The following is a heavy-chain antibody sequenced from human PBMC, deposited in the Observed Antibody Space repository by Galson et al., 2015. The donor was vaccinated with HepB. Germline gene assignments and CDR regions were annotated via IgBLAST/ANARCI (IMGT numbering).Heavy chain of an antibody. CDR2: IDPNSGDT. J-gene: IGHJ4*02. V-gene: IGHV1-2*02. D-gene: IGHD4-11*01. CDR3: ARVTYSSTVRGPFDY. Sequence: SVKVSCKASEYAFTGYYLHWVRQAPGQGLEWVGWIDPNSGDTKYARKFQGRVTLTRDTSISTAYMELSSLRSDDTAVFFCARVTYSSTVRGPFDYWGQGTLVTVSS. CDR1: EYAFTGYY.